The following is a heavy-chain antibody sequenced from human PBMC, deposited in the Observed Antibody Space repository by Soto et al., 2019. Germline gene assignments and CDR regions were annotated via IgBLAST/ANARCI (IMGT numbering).Heavy chain of an antibody. D-gene: IGHD3-16*02. Sequence: EVQLVVSGGLVVRPGGSLRLSCAGSGFTFDDHTMHWVRQVPGKGLEWVSLITWDGDSTFYSDSVKGRFTISRDNTERSLFLHMNSLRIEDTALYYCAKEKNRIFDYLGQGTLVTVSS. CDR3: AKEKNRIFDY. J-gene: IGHJ4*02. CDR1: GFTFDDHT. CDR2: ITWDGDST. V-gene: IGHV3-43*01.